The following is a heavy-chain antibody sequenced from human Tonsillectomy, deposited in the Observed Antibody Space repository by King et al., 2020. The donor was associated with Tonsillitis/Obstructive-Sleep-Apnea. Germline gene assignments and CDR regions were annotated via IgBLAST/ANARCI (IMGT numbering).Heavy chain of an antibody. CDR3: ARTWGGDFYFDY. CDR2: IYYSGST. CDR1: GGSISSYY. V-gene: IGHV4-59*08. D-gene: IGHD4-17*01. Sequence: VQLQESGPGLVKPSETLSLTCTVSGGSISSYYGSWIRPPPGKGLAWIGYIYYSGSTKYNPSLKSRVTISVDTSKNQFSLKLSSVTAADRAVYYCARTWGGDFYFDYWGQGTLVTVSS. J-gene: IGHJ4*02.